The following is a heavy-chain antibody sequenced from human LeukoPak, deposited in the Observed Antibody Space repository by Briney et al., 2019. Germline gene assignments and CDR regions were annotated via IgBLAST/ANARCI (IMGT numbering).Heavy chain of an antibody. CDR3: ARTLWFGEFLDWFDP. Sequence: SPTLSLTCTVSCYSISSDYHWGWIRQPAGKGLEWIRSIYHSGSTDYNSSLKSPFPISVDTSKNQFSLKLRSVTAADTAVYYCARTLWFGEFLDWFDPWGQGTLVIVSS. D-gene: IGHD3-10*01. CDR1: CYSISSDYH. V-gene: IGHV4-38-2*02. CDR2: IYHSGST. J-gene: IGHJ5*02.